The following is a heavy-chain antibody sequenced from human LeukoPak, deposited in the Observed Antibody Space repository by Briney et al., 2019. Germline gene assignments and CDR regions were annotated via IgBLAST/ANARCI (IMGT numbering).Heavy chain of an antibody. J-gene: IGHJ5*02. D-gene: IGHD6-25*01. V-gene: IGHV4-38-2*02. CDR1: GGSISSYY. CDR3: ARESADNNWFDP. Sequence: PSETLSLTCTVSGGSISSYYWGWIRQPPGKGLEWIGSIYHSGSTYYNPSLKSRVTISVDTSKNQFSLKLSSVTAADTAVYYCARESADNNWFDPWGQGTLVTVSS. CDR2: IYHSGST.